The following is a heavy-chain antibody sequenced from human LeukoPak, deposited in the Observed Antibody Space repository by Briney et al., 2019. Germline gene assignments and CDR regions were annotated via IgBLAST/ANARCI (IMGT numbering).Heavy chain of an antibody. CDR2: ISAYNGNT. Sequence: ASVKVSCKASGYTFTSYGISWVQQAPGQGLEWMGWISAYNGNTNYAQKLQGRVTMTTDTSTSTAYMELRSLRSDDTAVYYCARVYCSGGSCYSSFGGYFDYWGQGTLVTVSS. D-gene: IGHD2-15*01. V-gene: IGHV1-18*01. J-gene: IGHJ4*02. CDR3: ARVYCSGGSCYSSFGGYFDY. CDR1: GYTFTSYG.